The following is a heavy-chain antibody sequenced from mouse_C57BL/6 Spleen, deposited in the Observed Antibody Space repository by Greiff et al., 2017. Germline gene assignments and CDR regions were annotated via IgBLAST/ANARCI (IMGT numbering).Heavy chain of an antibody. CDR2: ISSGGSYT. CDR3: ARASYQPRGFAY. J-gene: IGHJ3*01. CDR1: GFTFSSYG. Sequence: EVQVVESGGDLVKPGGSLKLSCAASGFTFSSYGMSWVRQTPDKRLEWVATISSGGSYTYYPDSVKGRFTISRDNAKNTLYLQMSSLKSEDTAMYYCARASYQPRGFAYWGQGTLVTVSA. V-gene: IGHV5-6*01. D-gene: IGHD5-1-1*01.